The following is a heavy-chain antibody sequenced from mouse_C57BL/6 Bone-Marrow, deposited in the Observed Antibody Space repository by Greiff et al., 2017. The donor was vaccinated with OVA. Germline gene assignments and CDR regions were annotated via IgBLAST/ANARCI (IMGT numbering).Heavy chain of an antibody. Sequence: QVQLQQSGAELARPGASVKMSCKASGYTFTSYTMHWVKQRPGQGLEWIGYINPSSGYTKYNQKLQDKATLTADKSSSTAYMQLSSLSSEDSAVYYCARLRILDYWGQGTTLTVSS. J-gene: IGHJ2*01. CDR1: GYTFTSYT. CDR3: ARLRILDY. V-gene: IGHV1-4*01. CDR2: INPSSGYT.